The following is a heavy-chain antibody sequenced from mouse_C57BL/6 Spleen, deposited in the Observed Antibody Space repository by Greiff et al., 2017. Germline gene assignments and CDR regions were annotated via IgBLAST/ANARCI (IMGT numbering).Heavy chain of an antibody. V-gene: IGHV5-12*01. CDR2: ISNGGGST. D-gene: IGHD2-3*01. CDR3: ARFIYDGYYYFDY. J-gene: IGHJ2*01. Sequence: EVQLKESGAGLVQPGGSLKLSCAASGFTFSDYYMYWVRQTPEKRLEWVAYISNGGGSTYYPDTVKGRITISRDNAKNTLYLQMSRLKSDDTAMYYCARFIYDGYYYFDYWGQGTTLTVSS. CDR1: GFTFSDYY.